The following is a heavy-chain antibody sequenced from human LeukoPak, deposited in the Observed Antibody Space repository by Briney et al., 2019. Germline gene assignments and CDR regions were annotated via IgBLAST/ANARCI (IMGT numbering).Heavy chain of an antibody. V-gene: IGHV4-39*01. J-gene: IGHJ4*02. CDR3: ARHRKGIYTAMPDY. D-gene: IGHD5-18*01. Sequence: SETLSLTCTVSGGSISSSSYYWGWIRQPPGKELEWIGSIYYSGSTYYNPSLKSRVAISVDTSKNQFSLKLSSVTAADTAVYYCARHRKGIYTAMPDYWGQGTLVTVSS. CDR1: GGSISSSSYY. CDR2: IYYSGST.